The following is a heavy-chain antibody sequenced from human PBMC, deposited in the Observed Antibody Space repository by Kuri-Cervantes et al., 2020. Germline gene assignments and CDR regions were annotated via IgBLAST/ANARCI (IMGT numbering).Heavy chain of an antibody. Sequence: SETLSLTCAVYGGSFSGYYWSWIRQPPGKGLEWIGEINHSGSTNYNPSLKSRVTISVDTSKNQFSLKLSSVTAADTAVYYCATTDYGDYDYWGQGTLVTVSS. V-gene: IGHV4-34*01. J-gene: IGHJ4*02. CDR2: INHSGST. D-gene: IGHD4-17*01. CDR3: ATTDYGDYDY. CDR1: GGSFSGYY.